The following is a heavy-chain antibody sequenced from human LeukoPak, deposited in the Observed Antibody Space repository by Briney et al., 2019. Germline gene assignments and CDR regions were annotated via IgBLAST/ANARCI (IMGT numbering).Heavy chain of an antibody. J-gene: IGHJ4*02. CDR1: GFTFSSYE. Sequence: GGSLRLSCAASGFTFSSYEMNWVRQAPGKGLEWVSSISSSSSYIYYADSVKGRFTISRDNAKNSLYLQMNSLRAEDTAVYYCARAMGYCGGDCYLAFWGQGTLVTVSS. CDR2: ISSSSSYI. V-gene: IGHV3-21*01. D-gene: IGHD2-21*02. CDR3: ARAMGYCGGDCYLAF.